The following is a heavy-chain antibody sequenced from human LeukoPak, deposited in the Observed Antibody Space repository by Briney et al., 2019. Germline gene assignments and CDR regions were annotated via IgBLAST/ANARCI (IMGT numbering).Heavy chain of an antibody. CDR2: ISWNSGSI. D-gene: IGHD2-2*01. Sequence: GRSLRLSCAASGFTFDDYAMHWIRQAPGKGLEWVSGISWNSGSIGYADSVKGRFTISRGNAKNSLYLQMNSLRAEDTALYYCAKDISPLSDCSSTSCFDAFDIWGQGTMVTVSS. CDR3: AKDISPLSDCSSTSCFDAFDI. CDR1: GFTFDDYA. V-gene: IGHV3-9*01. J-gene: IGHJ3*02.